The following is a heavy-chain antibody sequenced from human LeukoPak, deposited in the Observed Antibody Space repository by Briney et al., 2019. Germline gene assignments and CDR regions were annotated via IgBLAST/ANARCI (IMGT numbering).Heavy chain of an antibody. D-gene: IGHD3-22*01. CDR3: ARVSDYYDTSGYYYAFDY. J-gene: IGHJ4*02. Sequence: SETLSLTCTVPGGSISGYYWSWIRQPAGKRLEWIGRIYASGSTSYNPSLKSRVTISVDKSKNQFSLTLSSVTAADTALYYCARVSDYYDTSGYYYAFDYWGQGTLVTVSS. CDR1: GGSISGYY. CDR2: IYASGST. V-gene: IGHV4-4*07.